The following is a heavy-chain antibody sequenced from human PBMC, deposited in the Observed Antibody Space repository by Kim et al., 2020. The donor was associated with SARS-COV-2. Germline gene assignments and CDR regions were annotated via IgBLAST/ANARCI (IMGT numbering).Heavy chain of an antibody. J-gene: IGHJ3*02. D-gene: IGHD6-19*01. V-gene: IGHV3-23*01. Sequence: GGSLRLSCAASGFTFSSYAMSWVRQAPGKGLEWVSAISGSGGSTYYADSVKGRFTISRDNSKNTLYLQMNSLRAEDTAVYYCARVVTLAGTVICAFDIWGRGTMVTVSS. CDR3: ARVVTLAGTVICAFDI. CDR2: ISGSGGST. CDR1: GFTFSSYA.